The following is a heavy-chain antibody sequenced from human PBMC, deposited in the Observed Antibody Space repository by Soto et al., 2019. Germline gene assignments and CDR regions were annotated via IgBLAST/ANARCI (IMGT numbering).Heavy chain of an antibody. CDR3: ASAVVVNRGGFFFFDY. CDR1: GGTFSSYA. D-gene: IGHD3-22*01. CDR2: IIPIFGTA. V-gene: IGHV1-69*01. J-gene: IGHJ4*02. Sequence: QVQLVQSGAEVKKPGSSVKVSCKASGGTFSSYAISWVRQAPGQGLEWMVGIIPIFGTANYAQKFQGRVTITANESKITDYMELSSLRSEDTAVYYCASAVVVNRGGFFFFDYWGQGTLVTVSS.